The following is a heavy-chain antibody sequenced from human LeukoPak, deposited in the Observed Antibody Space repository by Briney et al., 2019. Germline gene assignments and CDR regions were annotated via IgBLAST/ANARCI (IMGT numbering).Heavy chain of an antibody. J-gene: IGHJ4*02. CDR1: GLTFSSYA. V-gene: IGHV3-30*04. CDR3: ARGVRIAVAGYIDY. Sequence: PGESLRLSCAASGLTFSSYAMHWVRQAPGKGLEWVAAISYDGSNKKYADSVKGRFTISRDNSKNMLYLQMNSLRAEDRTVYYCARGVRIAVAGYIDYWGQGTLVTVSS. CDR2: ISYDGSNK. D-gene: IGHD6-19*01.